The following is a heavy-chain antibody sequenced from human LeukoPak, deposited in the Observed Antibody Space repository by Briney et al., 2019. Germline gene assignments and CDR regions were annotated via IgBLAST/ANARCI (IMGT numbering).Heavy chain of an antibody. CDR1: DGSINSYY. CDR2: IYYNGNT. Sequence: SGTLSLTCSVSDGSINSYYSNWIRRPPGKGLEWIGYIYYNGNTNYSPSLKSRVTMSVDTSKNLFSLKVSSVTAADTAVYYCARGRSNYYGMDVWGQGTTVTVSS. V-gene: IGHV4-59*01. CDR3: ARGRSNYYGMDV. D-gene: IGHD1-26*01. J-gene: IGHJ6*02.